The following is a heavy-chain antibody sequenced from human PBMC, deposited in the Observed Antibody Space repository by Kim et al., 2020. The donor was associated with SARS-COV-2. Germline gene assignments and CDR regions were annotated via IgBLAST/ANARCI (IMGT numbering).Heavy chain of an antibody. Sequence: GGSLRLSCAASGFSFSDYYMTWIRQAPGQGLERISDISSSGHTSYADSVKGRFTISRDSATKSLYLQMISLRAEDTAVYYCARDRDGYNSFDFWGQGTLVTVSS. D-gene: IGHD5-12*01. CDR1: GFSFSDYY. CDR3: ARDRDGYNSFDF. V-gene: IGHV3-11*06. J-gene: IGHJ4*02. CDR2: ISSSGHT.